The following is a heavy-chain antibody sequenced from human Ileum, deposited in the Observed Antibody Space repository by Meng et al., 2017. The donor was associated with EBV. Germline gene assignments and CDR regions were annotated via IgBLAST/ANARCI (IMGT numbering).Heavy chain of an antibody. CDR1: GYTFTHHG. V-gene: IGHV1-18*01. J-gene: IGHJ4*02. D-gene: IGHD6-19*01. Sequence: QVQLLQSGGEVKKPGASVMVPCRASGYTFTHHGISWIRQAPGQGLEWLGWISCYNGDTIYAQKVQGRFTMTMDKSASTAYMDLRSLRSDDTAIYYCARDPSNTSGRYAYFDSWGQGTLVTVYS. CDR3: ARDPSNTSGRYAYFDS. CDR2: ISCYNGDT.